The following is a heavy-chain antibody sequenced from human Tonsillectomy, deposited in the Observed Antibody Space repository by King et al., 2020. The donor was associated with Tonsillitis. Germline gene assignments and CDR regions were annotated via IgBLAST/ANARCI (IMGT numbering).Heavy chain of an antibody. V-gene: IGHV4-59*01. Sequence: VQLQESGPGLVKPSETLSVTCTVSGGSISSYSWNWIRQPPGKGLEWIAYVYKSGSTNYNPSLKSRVTISEDTSKSQFSLKLTSVTAADTAVYYCARGVMGMGVAAAGQEYFDYWGQGILVTVSS. CDR1: GGSISSYS. CDR2: VYKSGST. D-gene: IGHD6-13*01. CDR3: ARGVMGMGVAAAGQEYFDY. J-gene: IGHJ4*02.